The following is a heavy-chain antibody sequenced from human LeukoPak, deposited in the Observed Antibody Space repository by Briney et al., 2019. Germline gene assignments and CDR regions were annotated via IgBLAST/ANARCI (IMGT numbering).Heavy chain of an antibody. Sequence: GGSLRLSCAASGFTFSSYEMNWVRQAPGKGLEWVSYISSSGSTIYYADSVKGRFTISRDNAKNSLYLQMNSLRAEDTAVYYCARARGYDLGDAFDIWGQGTMVTVSS. D-gene: IGHD5-12*01. CDR1: GFTFSSYE. CDR3: ARARGYDLGDAFDI. J-gene: IGHJ3*02. V-gene: IGHV3-48*03. CDR2: ISSSGSTI.